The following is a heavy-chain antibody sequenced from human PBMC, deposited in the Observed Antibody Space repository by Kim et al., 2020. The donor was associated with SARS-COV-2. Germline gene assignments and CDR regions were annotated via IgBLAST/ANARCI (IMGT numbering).Heavy chain of an antibody. CDR2: ISGDGGST. Sequence: GGSLRLSCAASGFTFDDYAMHWVRQAPGKGLEWVSLISGDGGSTYYADSVKGRFTISRDNSKNSLYLQMNSLRTEDTALYYCAKARRGYSGSYLPGYWGQGTLVTVSS. J-gene: IGHJ4*02. CDR3: AKARRGYSGSYLPGY. V-gene: IGHV3-43*02. CDR1: GFTFDDYA. D-gene: IGHD1-26*01.